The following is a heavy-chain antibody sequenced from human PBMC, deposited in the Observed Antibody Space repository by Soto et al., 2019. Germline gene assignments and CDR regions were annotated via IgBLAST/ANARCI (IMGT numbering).Heavy chain of an antibody. CDR1: GYSFTSYW. D-gene: IGHD6-13*01. CDR2: IYPGDSDT. V-gene: IGHV5-51*01. J-gene: IGHJ6*02. CDR3: ARSEQQPNYYYGMDV. Sequence: GESLKISCKGSGYSFTSYWIGWVRQMPGKGLEWMGIIYPGDSDTRYSPSFQGQVTISADKSISTAYLQWSSLKASDTAMYYCARSEQQPNYYYGMDVWGQGTTVTVSS.